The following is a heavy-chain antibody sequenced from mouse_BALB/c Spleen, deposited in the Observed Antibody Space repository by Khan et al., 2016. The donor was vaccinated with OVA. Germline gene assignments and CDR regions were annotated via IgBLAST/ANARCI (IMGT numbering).Heavy chain of an antibody. CDR3: ARNYGNYLEYFDV. CDR2: IWAGGST. CDR1: GSSLTSYG. J-gene: IGHJ1*01. Sequence: QVQLQQSGPGLVAPSQSLSITCTVSGSSLTSYGVHWVRQPPGKGLEWLGIIWAGGSTNYYSALMSRLRISKDNSKSHVFFKRNSLQTDDTAMYYCARNYGNYLEYFDVWGAGTTVTVSS. D-gene: IGHD2-1*01. V-gene: IGHV2-9*02.